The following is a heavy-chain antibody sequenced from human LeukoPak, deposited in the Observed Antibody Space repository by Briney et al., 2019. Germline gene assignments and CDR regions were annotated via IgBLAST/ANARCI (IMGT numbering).Heavy chain of an antibody. CDR3: ARSIGETSTFDY. CDR2: ISSSRTI. CDR1: GFTCSSYR. D-gene: IGHD3-3*01. Sequence: GGSLRLSCAASGFTCSSYRMNWVRQAPGKGLEWVSYISSSRTIEYADSVKGRFTFSRDNAKNSLYLQMNSLRAEDTAVYYCARSIGETSTFDYWGQGTLVTVSS. V-gene: IGHV3-48*04. J-gene: IGHJ4*02.